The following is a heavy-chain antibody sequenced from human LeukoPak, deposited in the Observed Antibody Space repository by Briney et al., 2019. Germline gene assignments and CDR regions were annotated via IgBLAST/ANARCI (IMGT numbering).Heavy chain of an antibody. CDR2: IYYSGST. CDR1: GGSISRGGYY. D-gene: IGHD6-13*01. V-gene: IGHV4-31*03. CDR3: PSVQQQLVVDY. J-gene: IGHJ4*02. Sequence: PSQTLSLTCTVSGGSISRGGYYWSWIRQHPGKGLEWIGYIYYSGSTYYNPSLKSRVTISVDTSKNQFPLKLSSVTAADTAVYYCPSVQQQLVVDYWGQGTLVTVSS.